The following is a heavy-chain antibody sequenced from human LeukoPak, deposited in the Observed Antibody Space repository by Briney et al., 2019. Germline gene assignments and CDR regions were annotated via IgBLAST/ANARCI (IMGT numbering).Heavy chain of an antibody. V-gene: IGHV4-34*01. CDR1: GGSFSGYY. J-gene: IGHJ5*02. Sequence: SETLSPTCAVYGGSFSGYYWSWIRQPPGKGLEWIGEINHSGSTNYNPSLKSRVTISVDTSKNQFSLKLSSVTAADTAVHYCARTGADIVVVVAATGWFDPWGQGTLVTVSS. CDR3: ARTGADIVVVVAATGWFDP. CDR2: INHSGST. D-gene: IGHD2-15*01.